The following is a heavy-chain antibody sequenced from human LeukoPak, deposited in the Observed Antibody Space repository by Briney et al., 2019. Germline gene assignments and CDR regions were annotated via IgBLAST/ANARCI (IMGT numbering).Heavy chain of an antibody. Sequence: PGGSLRLSCAASGFTVSSSYMSWVRQAPGKGLEWVSVIYSGGSTYYADSVKGRFTISRDNSKNTLYLQMNSLRAEDTAVYYCARDNRYYDILTGYSYGMDVWGQGTTVTVSS. CDR2: IYSGGST. J-gene: IGHJ6*02. CDR1: GFTVSSSY. V-gene: IGHV3-66*01. CDR3: ARDNRYYDILTGYSYGMDV. D-gene: IGHD3-9*01.